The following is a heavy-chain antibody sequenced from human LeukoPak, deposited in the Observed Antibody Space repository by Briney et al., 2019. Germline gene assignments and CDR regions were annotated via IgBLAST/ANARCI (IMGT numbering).Heavy chain of an antibody. Sequence: SETLSLTCAVYGGSFSGYYWSWIRQPPGKGLEWIGEINHSGSTNYNPSLKSRVTISVDTSKNQFSLKLSSVTAADTAVYYCARGRGYYGSGRRVYYYGMDVWGQGTTVTVSS. V-gene: IGHV4-34*01. J-gene: IGHJ6*02. CDR2: INHSGST. CDR1: GGSFSGYY. CDR3: ARGRGYYGSGRRVYYYGMDV. D-gene: IGHD3-10*01.